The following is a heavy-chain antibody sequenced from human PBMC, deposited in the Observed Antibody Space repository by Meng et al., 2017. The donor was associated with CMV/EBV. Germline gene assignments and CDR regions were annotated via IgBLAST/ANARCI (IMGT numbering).Heavy chain of an antibody. J-gene: IGHJ2*01. CDR3: ARDPSIAARPGGWYFDL. CDR1: GTFSSYA. V-gene: IGHV1-69*05. Sequence: GTFSSYAISWVRQAPGQGREWMGGIIPIFGTANYAQKFQGRVTITTDESTSTAYMELSSLRSEDTAVYYCARDPSIAARPGGWYFDLWGRGTLVTVSS. D-gene: IGHD6-6*01. CDR2: IIPIFGTA.